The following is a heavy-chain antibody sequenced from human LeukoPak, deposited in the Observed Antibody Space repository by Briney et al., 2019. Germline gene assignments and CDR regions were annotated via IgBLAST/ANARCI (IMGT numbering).Heavy chain of an antibody. CDR2: IIPIFGTA. V-gene: IGHV1-69*05. CDR3: ARASGYADSNWFDP. Sequence: GASVKVSCKASGGTFSSYAISWVRQAPGQGLEWMGGIIPIFGTANYAQKFQGRVTITTAESTSTAYMELSSLRSEDTAVYYCARASGYADSNWFDPWGQGTLVTVSS. D-gene: IGHD5-12*01. CDR1: GGTFSSYA. J-gene: IGHJ5*02.